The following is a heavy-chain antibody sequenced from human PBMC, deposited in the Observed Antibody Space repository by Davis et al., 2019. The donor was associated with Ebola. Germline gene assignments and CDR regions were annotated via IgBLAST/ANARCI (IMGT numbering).Heavy chain of an antibody. J-gene: IGHJ6*02. Sequence: PGGSLRLSCAASGFTFSSYAMSWVRQAPGKGLEWVANIKQDGSEKYYVDSVKGRFTISRDNAKNSLYLQMNSLRAEDTAVYYCARDIVVVVARQFYYYYGMDIWGQGTTVTVSS. CDR3: ARDIVVVVARQFYYYYGMDI. V-gene: IGHV3-7*03. CDR1: GFTFSSYA. D-gene: IGHD2-15*01. CDR2: IKQDGSEK.